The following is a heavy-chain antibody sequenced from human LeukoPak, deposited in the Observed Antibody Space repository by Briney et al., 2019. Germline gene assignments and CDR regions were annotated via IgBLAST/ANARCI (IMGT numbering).Heavy chain of an antibody. V-gene: IGHV3-23*01. CDR2: IIGSSGST. J-gene: IGHJ4*02. Sequence: GGSLRLSCAASGFTFSAYGMSWFRQAPGKGLEWVSLIIGSSGSTFYADSVKGRFTISRDKSKSTLYLQMNSLRAEDTAVYYCAKGAYDYIEIAYFDYWGQGSLVTVSS. CDR3: AKGAYDYIEIAYFDY. D-gene: IGHD5-12*01. CDR1: GFTFSAYG.